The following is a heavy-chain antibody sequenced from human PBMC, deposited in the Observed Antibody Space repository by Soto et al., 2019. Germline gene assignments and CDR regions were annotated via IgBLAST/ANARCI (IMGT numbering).Heavy chain of an antibody. CDR2: IYSSGGT. Sequence: QVQLQESGPGLVEPSETLSLTCTVSGASVSSGSYFWSWIRQPPGKGLEWIAYIYSSGGTNYNPSLMSRFPITVDQSKNRFPLRLSSVTGADTAVYYWARVPRTGGGGGDYWGQGTLVTVSS. J-gene: IGHJ4*02. D-gene: IGHD7-27*01. CDR1: GASVSSGSYF. CDR3: ARVPRTGGGGGDY. V-gene: IGHV4-61*01.